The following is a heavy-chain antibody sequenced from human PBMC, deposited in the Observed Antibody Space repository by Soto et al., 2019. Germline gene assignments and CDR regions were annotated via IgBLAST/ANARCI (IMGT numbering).Heavy chain of an antibody. CDR2: IDESGDS. CDR3: AREGGYVDY. Sequence: PSETLSLTCTVSGGPIRSSSHYWGWIRQSQGTGLEWIGSIDESGDSYYNPSLKSRVTIFVDTSKNQFSLKLISVTGADSAIYYCAREGGYVDYWGQGTLVTVSS. V-gene: IGHV4-39*02. CDR1: GGPIRSSSHY. J-gene: IGHJ4*02. D-gene: IGHD1-1*01.